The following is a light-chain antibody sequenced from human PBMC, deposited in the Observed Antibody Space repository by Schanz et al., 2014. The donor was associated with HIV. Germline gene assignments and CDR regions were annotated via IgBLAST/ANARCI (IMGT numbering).Light chain of an antibody. CDR1: QIISSD. CDR2: GAS. V-gene: IGKV3D-15*01. J-gene: IGKJ2*02. Sequence: DIVMTQSPATLSVSPGERATLSCRASQIISSDLAWYQQKVGQAPRLLIFGASNRATGIPDRFSGSGSGTDFTLTISRLEPEDFAVYYCHQYNDWPPGTFGQGTKLEIK. CDR3: HQYNDWPPGT.